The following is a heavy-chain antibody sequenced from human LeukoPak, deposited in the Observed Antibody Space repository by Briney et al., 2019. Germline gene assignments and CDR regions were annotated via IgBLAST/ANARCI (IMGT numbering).Heavy chain of an antibody. CDR2: ISAYNGNT. V-gene: IGHV1-18*01. J-gene: IGHJ4*02. CDR1: GYTFTSYG. CDR3: ARDGPGLDYFDY. D-gene: IGHD3/OR15-3a*01. Sequence: ASVKVSCKASGYTFTSYGISWVRQAPGQGLEWLGWISAYNGNTNYAQKLQGRVAMTTDTSTSTAYMELRSLRSDDTAVYYCARDGPGLDYFDYWGQGTLVTVSS.